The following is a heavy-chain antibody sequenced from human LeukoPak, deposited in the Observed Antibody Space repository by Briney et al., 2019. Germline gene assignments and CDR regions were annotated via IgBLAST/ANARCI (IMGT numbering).Heavy chain of an antibody. J-gene: IGHJ4*02. CDR3: AKVQDLYCSGASCSSTLAY. CDR2: LRYDGRSE. CDR1: GFTFGSFG. Sequence: GGSLRLSCAASGFTFGSFGMHWVRQPPGKGLEWVASLRYDGRSEFYADSVQGRFIISRDTSKNTLYLQMNSLKVEDTALYYCAKVQDLYCSGASCSSTLAYWGQGTLVTVSS. D-gene: IGHD2-15*01. V-gene: IGHV3-30*02.